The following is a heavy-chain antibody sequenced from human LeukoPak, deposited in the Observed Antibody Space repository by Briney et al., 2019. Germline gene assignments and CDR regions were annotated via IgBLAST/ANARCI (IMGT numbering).Heavy chain of an antibody. CDR3: ARVITSLWTGFDP. Sequence: SQTLSLTCAVSGGSISSGDYYWTWIRQPPGKGLEWIGYIYHSGSTYYNPSLESRVTISVDRSKNQFSLKLSSVTAADTAVYYCARVITSLWTGFDPWGQGTLVTVSS. CDR1: GGSISSGDYY. J-gene: IGHJ5*02. CDR2: IYHSGST. V-gene: IGHV4-30-2*01. D-gene: IGHD3/OR15-3a*01.